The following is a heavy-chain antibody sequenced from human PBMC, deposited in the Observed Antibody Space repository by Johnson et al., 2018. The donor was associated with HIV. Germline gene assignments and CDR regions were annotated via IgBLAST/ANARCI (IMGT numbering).Heavy chain of an antibody. Sequence: VQLVESGGGVVQPGRSLRLSCAASGFTFSSYAMHWVRQAPGKGLEWVAVISSDGSNIYYVDSVKGRFTISRENAKNSLYLPMNSLRAGDTAVYYCARDGDSDAFDIWGQGTVVTVSS. CDR2: ISSDGSNI. CDR1: GFTFSSYA. CDR3: ARDGDSDAFDI. D-gene: IGHD4-17*01. V-gene: IGHV3-30*14. J-gene: IGHJ3*02.